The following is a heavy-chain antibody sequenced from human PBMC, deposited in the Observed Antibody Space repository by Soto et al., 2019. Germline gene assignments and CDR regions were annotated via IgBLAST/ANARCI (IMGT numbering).Heavy chain of an antibody. J-gene: IGHJ5*02. V-gene: IGHV5-51*01. CDR2: IYPGDSDT. CDR3: ARGYCTTTICDPWFDP. D-gene: IGHD2-2*01. CDR1: GYAFTIYW. Sequence: PGESLKISCQASGYAFTIYWIAWVRQSPGRGLEWMGIIYPGDSDTRYSPSFQGQVAISADKSITTAYLQWNSLEASDTAMYYCARGYCTTTICDPWFDPWGQGTLVTVSS.